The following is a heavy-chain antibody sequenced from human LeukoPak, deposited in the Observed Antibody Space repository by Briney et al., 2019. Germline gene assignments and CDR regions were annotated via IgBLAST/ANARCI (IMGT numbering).Heavy chain of an antibody. Sequence: ASVKVSCKASGYTFTTFFMHWVRQAPGQGLEWMGIINPSGGTTSYAQKFQGRVTMTRDMSTSTVYMELSSLRSEDTAVYYCARDHHGYSYGYVGYFDYWGQGTLVTVSS. CDR3: ARDHHGYSYGYVGYFDY. V-gene: IGHV1-46*01. J-gene: IGHJ4*02. CDR1: GYTFTTFF. CDR2: INPSGGTT. D-gene: IGHD5-18*01.